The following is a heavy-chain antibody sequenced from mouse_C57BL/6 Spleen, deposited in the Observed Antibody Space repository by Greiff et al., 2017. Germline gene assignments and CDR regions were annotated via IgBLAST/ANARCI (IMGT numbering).Heavy chain of an antibody. CDR1: GYAFSSSW. V-gene: IGHV1-82*01. Sequence: QVQLQQSGPELVKPGASVKISCKASGYAFSSSWMNWVKQRPGKGLEWIGRISPGDGDTNYNGKFKGKATLTADKSSSTAYMQLSSLTSEDSAVYFCARIYDGYSYYYAMDYWGQGTSVTVSS. CDR2: ISPGDGDT. D-gene: IGHD2-3*01. J-gene: IGHJ4*01. CDR3: ARIYDGYSYYYAMDY.